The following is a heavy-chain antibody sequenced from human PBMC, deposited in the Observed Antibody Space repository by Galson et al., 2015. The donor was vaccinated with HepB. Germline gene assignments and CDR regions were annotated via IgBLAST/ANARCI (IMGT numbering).Heavy chain of an antibody. Sequence: QSGAEVKKPGESLKISCKGSGYSFTSYWIGWVRQMPGKGLEWMGIIYPGDSDTRYSPSFQGQVTISADKSISTAYLQWSSLKASDTAMYYCARTPGDYAQHGYYYYMDVWGKGTTVTVSS. V-gene: IGHV5-51*03. D-gene: IGHD4-17*01. CDR2: IYPGDSDT. J-gene: IGHJ6*03. CDR3: ARTPGDYAQHGYYYYMDV. CDR1: GYSFTSYW.